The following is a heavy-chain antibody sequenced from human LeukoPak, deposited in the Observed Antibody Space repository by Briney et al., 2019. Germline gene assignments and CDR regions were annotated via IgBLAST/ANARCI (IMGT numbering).Heavy chain of an antibody. J-gene: IGHJ3*02. V-gene: IGHV4-59*08. CDR3: ARQGGSGTTGTTFAFDI. D-gene: IGHD1-1*01. CDR1: GGSISSYY. CDR2: IYYSGST. Sequence: PSETLSLTCTVSGGSISSYYWSWIRQPPGKGLEWIGDIYYSGSTNYNPSLKSRVTISVDTSKNQFSLKLSSVTAADTAVYYCARQGGSGTTGTTFAFDIWGQGTMVTVSS.